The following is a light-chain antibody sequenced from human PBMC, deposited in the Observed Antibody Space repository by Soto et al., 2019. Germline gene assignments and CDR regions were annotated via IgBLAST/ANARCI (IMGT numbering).Light chain of an antibody. CDR2: SNN. V-gene: IGLV1-44*01. CDR3: AAWHDSLDAPV. CDR1: SSDIGRNT. J-gene: IGLJ1*01. Sequence: QSVLTQPPSASGTPGQRVIISGSGSSSDIGRNTVTWYQQLPGTAPKLLIYSNNQRPSGVPDRFSVSKSGTSASLAISGLQSEDEADYYCAAWHDSLDAPVFGTGTKVTVL.